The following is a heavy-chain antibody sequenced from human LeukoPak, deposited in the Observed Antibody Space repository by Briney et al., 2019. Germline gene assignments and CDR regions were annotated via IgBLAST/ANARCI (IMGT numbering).Heavy chain of an antibody. CDR2: MIPNSGNT. CDR1: GYTFTSYD. V-gene: IGHV1-8*01. CDR3: ARGFGYCSGGSCWFDY. Sequence: ASVKVSCKASGYTFTSYDINWVRQATGQGLEWMGWMIPNSGNTGYAQKFQGRVTMTRNTSISTAYMELSSLRSEDTAVYYCARGFGYCSGGSCWFDYWGQGTLVTVSS. D-gene: IGHD2-15*01. J-gene: IGHJ4*02.